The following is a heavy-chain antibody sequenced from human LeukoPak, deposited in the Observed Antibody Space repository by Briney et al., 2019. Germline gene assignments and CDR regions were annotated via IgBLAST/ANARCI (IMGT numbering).Heavy chain of an antibody. J-gene: IGHJ1*01. CDR3: VRGERCGGDCSSRQQ. V-gene: IGHV4-59*13. D-gene: IGHD2-21*02. CDR1: GGLLTISY. Sequence: KTSETLSLTCTVSGGLLTISYWSWIRQPPGRGLEWVGYIYYTGVTNYHPSLAGRVSMSLDMSKNLISLNLDSVTAADTAVYYCVRGERCGGDCSSRQQWGQGTLVTVSS. CDR2: IYYTGVT.